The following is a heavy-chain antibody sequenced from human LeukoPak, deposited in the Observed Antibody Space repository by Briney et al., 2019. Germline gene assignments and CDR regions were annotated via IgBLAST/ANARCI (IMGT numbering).Heavy chain of an antibody. V-gene: IGHV3-53*01. CDR1: GFTFSSFA. Sequence: GGSLRLSCAVSGFTFSSFAMSWVRQAPGKGLEWVSVISSGGSTYYADSVKGRFTISRDNSKNTLYLQMNSLRAEDTAVYYCARNYYDILTGVRNWGQGTLVTVSS. J-gene: IGHJ4*02. CDR2: ISSGGST. D-gene: IGHD3-9*01. CDR3: ARNYYDILTGVRN.